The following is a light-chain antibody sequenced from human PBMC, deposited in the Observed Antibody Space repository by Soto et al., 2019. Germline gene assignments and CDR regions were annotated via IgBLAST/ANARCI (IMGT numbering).Light chain of an antibody. V-gene: IGKV3-15*01. CDR3: QQYSIWRT. J-gene: IGKJ1*01. Sequence: ERVMTQSPATLSLSPGERATLSCRASQSVSSYLAWYQQKPGQAPRLLIYGASTRATGIPARFSGSGSGTEFTLTISSLQSEDFAVYYCQQYSIWRTFGQGTKVDIK. CDR1: QSVSSY. CDR2: GAS.